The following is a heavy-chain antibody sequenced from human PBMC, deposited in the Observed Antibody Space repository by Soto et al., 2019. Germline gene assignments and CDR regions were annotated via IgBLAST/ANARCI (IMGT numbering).Heavy chain of an antibody. CDR1: GFTFSSYA. CDR2: ISYEGSNK. Sequence: GGSLRLSCAASGFTFSSYAMHWVRQAPGKGLEWVAVISYEGSNKYYADSVKGRFTISRDNSKNTLYLQMNSLRAEDTAVYYCARRGYGSRWPNVYMDVWGKGTTVTVSS. CDR3: ARRGYGSRWPNVYMDV. V-gene: IGHV3-30-3*01. D-gene: IGHD6-13*01. J-gene: IGHJ6*03.